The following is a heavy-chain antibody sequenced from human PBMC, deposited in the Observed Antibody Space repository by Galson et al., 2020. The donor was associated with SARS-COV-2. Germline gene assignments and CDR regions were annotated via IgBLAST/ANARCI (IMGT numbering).Heavy chain of an antibody. CDR2: MYYSGST. J-gene: IGHJ3*02. CDR1: GVSINNYY. CDR3: ARVDCSGGTCYYYAFDI. Sequence: SETLSLTCTVSGVSINNYYWSWIRPPPGKGLEWIGHMYYSGSTSYNPSLKSRVTISVDTSKNQFSLKLRSVTTADTAVYYCARVDCSGGTCYYYAFDIWGQGTMVTVSS. V-gene: IGHV4-59*13. D-gene: IGHD2-15*01.